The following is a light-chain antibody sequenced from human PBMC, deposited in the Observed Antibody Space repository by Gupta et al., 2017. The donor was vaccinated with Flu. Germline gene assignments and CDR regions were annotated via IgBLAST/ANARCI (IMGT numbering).Light chain of an antibody. CDR3: LQYDSTPIVT. CDR2: WAS. J-gene: IGKJ3*01. Sequence: DIVMTQSPDSLAVSLGERATISCKSSQSVFYSSNNKNYLAWYQQKPGQPPKLLIYWASTRESGVPDRFSGSGSGTDFTLSISSLQPEDVAVYYCLQYDSTPIVTFGHGTKVDIK. CDR1: QSVFYSSNNKNY. V-gene: IGKV4-1*01.